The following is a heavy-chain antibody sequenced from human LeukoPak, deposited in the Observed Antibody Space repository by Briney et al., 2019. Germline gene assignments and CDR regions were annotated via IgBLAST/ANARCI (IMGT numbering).Heavy chain of an antibody. J-gene: IGHJ4*02. CDR1: GGSISSYY. Sequence: PSETLSLTCTVSGGSISSYYWSWIRQPPGKGLEWIGYIYYSGSTNYNPSLKSRVTISVDTSKNRFSLKLSSVTAADTAVYYCAGYTVTTLVTDYWGQGTLVTVSS. D-gene: IGHD4-17*01. CDR3: AGYTVTTLVTDY. CDR2: IYYSGST. V-gene: IGHV4-59*01.